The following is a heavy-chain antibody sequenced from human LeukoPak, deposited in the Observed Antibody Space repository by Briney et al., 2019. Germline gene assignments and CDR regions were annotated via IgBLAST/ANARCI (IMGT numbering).Heavy chain of an antibody. CDR1: GGSFSGYY. J-gene: IGHJ4*02. Sequence: SETLSLTCAVYGGSFSGYYWSWIRQPPGKGLEWIGEINHSGSTNYNPSLKSRVTISVDTSKNQFSLKLSSVTAADTAVYYCARVGYSYGFFDYWGQGTLVTVSS. CDR3: ARVGYSYGFFDY. V-gene: IGHV4-34*01. D-gene: IGHD5-18*01. CDR2: INHSGST.